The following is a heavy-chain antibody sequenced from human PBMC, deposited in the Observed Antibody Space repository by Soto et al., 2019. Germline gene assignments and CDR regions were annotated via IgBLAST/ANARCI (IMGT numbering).Heavy chain of an antibody. J-gene: IGHJ4*02. CDR2: ITGSGREG. CDR3: AKALSESDDFGDDWAPFEY. D-gene: IGHD4-17*01. CDR1: GFSFSTFA. Sequence: PGWSLRLSCVASGFSFSTFAMSLVRQAPGKGLEWVSRITGSGREGYYADSVRGRFTISRDNSRKTLLLQMDRLRDDDTAVYFFAKALSESDDFGDDWAPFEYWGRVTQVTVSS. V-gene: IGHV3-23*01.